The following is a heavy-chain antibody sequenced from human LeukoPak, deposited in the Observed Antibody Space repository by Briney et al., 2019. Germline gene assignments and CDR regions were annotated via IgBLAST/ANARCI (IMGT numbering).Heavy chain of an antibody. J-gene: IGHJ4*02. V-gene: IGHV3-74*01. D-gene: IGHD6-6*01. CDR1: GFTFSTYW. CDR2: INTDGSNT. CDR3: VREYSSSSGRAFDY. Sequence: PGGSLRLSCAASGFTFSTYWMHWVRQAPGKGLVWVSRINTDGSNTNYADSVKGRFPISRDNAKTTLFLQMNSLRAEDTAVYYCVREYSSSSGRAFDYWGQGTLVTVSS.